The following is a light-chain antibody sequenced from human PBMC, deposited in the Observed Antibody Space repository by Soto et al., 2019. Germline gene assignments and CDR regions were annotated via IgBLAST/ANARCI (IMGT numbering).Light chain of an antibody. CDR1: QSVSSKY. J-gene: IGKJ2*01. Sequence: EIVLTQSPGTPSLSPGERATLSCRASQSVSSKYLAWYQQKPGQAPRLLMYHASTRATGIPDRFSGSGSGTDFTLTISRLEPEDFAVYYCQQYDNSPPMYTFGQGTKLELK. V-gene: IGKV3-20*01. CDR3: QQYDNSPPMYT. CDR2: HAS.